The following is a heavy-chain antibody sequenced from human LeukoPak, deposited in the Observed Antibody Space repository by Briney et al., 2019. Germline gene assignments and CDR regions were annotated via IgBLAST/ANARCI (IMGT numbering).Heavy chain of an antibody. V-gene: IGHV1-69*06. J-gene: IGHJ3*02. CDR3: ARDELNAFDI. D-gene: IGHD1-26*01. CDR1: GGTFSSYA. CDR2: IIPIFGTA. Sequence: ASVKVSCKASGGTFSSYAISWVRQAPGQGLERMGGIIPIFGTANYAQKFQGRVTITADKSTSTAYMELSSLRSEDTAVYYCARDELNAFDIWGQGTMVTVSS.